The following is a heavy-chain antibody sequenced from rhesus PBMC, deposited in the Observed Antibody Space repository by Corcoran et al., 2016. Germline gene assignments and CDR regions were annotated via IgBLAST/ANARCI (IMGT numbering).Heavy chain of an antibody. CDR2: IYGSIGST. CDR3: ARARGLARYFDL. D-gene: IGHD4-4*01. Sequence: QVQLQESGPGVVKPSETLSLTCAVSGGSISSGYDWSWIRQPPGKGLKWIGYIYGSIGSTDYNPSLKNLFTISKDASKNQFSLRLSSVTAADTAVYYCARARGLARYFDLWGPGTPITISS. CDR1: GGSISSGYD. V-gene: IGHV4-76*01. J-gene: IGHJ2*01.